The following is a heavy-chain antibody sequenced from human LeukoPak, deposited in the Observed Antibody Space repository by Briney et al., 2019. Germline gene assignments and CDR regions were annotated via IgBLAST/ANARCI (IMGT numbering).Heavy chain of an antibody. Sequence: PSETLSLTCAVYGGSFSGYYWSWIRQPPGKGLEWIGEINHSGSTNYNPSLKSRVTISVDTSKNQFSLKLSSVTAADTAVYYCARGQDIVVVIDPWGQGTLVTVSS. CDR1: GGSFSGYY. CDR3: ARGQDIVVVIDP. D-gene: IGHD2-2*01. V-gene: IGHV4-34*01. CDR2: INHSGST. J-gene: IGHJ5*02.